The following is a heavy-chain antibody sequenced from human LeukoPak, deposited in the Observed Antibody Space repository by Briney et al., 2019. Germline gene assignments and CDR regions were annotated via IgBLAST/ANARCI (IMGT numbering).Heavy chain of an antibody. J-gene: IGHJ4*02. CDR1: GGSFSGYY. V-gene: IGHV4-34*01. CDR2: INHSGSI. D-gene: IGHD1-26*01. CDR3: ARGPYRGGSYYHY. Sequence: KPSEALSLTCAVYGGSFSGYYWSWIRQPPGKGLEWIGEINHSGSINYNPSLKSRVTISVDTSKNQFSLKLSSVTAADTAVYYCARGPYRGGSYYHYWGQGTLVTVSS.